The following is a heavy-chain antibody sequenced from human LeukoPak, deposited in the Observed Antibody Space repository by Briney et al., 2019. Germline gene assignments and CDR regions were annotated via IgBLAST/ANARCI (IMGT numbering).Heavy chain of an antibody. CDR1: GFTFSSYS. V-gene: IGHV3-21*01. CDR3: ARELVRGVMDY. D-gene: IGHD3-10*01. Sequence: GRSLRLSCAASGFTFSSYSMNWVRQAPGKGLEWVSSISSSSSYIYYADSVKGRFTISRDNAKNSLYLQMNSLRAEDTAVYYCARELVRGVMDYWGQGTLVTVSS. J-gene: IGHJ4*02. CDR2: ISSSSSYI.